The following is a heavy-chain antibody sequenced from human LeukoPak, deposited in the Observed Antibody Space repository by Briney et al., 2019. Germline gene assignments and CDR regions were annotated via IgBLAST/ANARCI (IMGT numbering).Heavy chain of an antibody. V-gene: IGHV4-39*07. CDR1: GGSISSSSYY. D-gene: IGHD1-26*01. CDR3: ARVRDLGATGPFDY. Sequence: SETLSLTCTVSGGSISSSSYYWGWIRQPPGKGLEWIGSIYYSGSTYYNPSLKSRVTISVDTSKNQFSLKLSSVTAADTAVYYCARVRDLGATGPFDYWGQGTLVTVSS. J-gene: IGHJ4*02. CDR2: IYYSGST.